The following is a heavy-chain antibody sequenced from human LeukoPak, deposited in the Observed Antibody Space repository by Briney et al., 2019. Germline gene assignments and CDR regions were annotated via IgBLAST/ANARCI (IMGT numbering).Heavy chain of an antibody. CDR3: ARALHYCSGGSCYYLDY. Sequence: NPGGSLRLSCAASGFTFSSYSMNWVRQAPGKGLEWVSSISSSSSYIYYADSVKGRFTISRDNAKNSLYLQMNSLRAEDTAVYYCARALHYCSGGSCYYLDYWGQGTLVTVSS. D-gene: IGHD2-15*01. CDR1: GFTFSSYS. V-gene: IGHV3-21*01. CDR2: ISSSSSYI. J-gene: IGHJ4*02.